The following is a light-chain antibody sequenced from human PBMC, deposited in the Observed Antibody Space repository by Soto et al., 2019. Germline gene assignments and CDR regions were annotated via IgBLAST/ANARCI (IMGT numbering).Light chain of an antibody. CDR2: EVN. J-gene: IGLJ2*01. CDR1: SSDVGGYNY. Sequence: QSALTQPPSASGSPGQSVAISCTGTSSDVGGYNYVSWYQQHPGKAPKLIIYEVNKRPSGVPDRFSGSKSGNTASLTVSGLQAEDEADYYCGSYAGKFSGGTKLTVL. V-gene: IGLV2-8*01. CDR3: GSYAGK.